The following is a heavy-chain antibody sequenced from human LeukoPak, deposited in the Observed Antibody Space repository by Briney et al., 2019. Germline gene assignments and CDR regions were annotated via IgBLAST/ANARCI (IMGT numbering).Heavy chain of an antibody. J-gene: IGHJ6*03. CDR1: GGSIISYY. CDR3: ARMYYYDSSGYYYGHYYYYMDV. D-gene: IGHD3-22*01. CDR2: IYTSGST. V-gene: IGHV4-4*07. Sequence: PSETLSLTCTVSGGSIISYYWSWIRQPAGKGLEWIGRIYTSGSTNYNPSLKSRVTMSVDTSKNQFSLKLSSVTAADTAVYYCARMYYYDSSGYYYGHYYYYMDVWGKGTTVTVSS.